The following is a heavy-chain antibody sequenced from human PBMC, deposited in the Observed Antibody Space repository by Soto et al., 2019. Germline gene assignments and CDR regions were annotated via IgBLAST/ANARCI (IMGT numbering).Heavy chain of an antibody. CDR3: AREYDTYFDM. CDR2: IYYTGST. CDR1: GGSISGYY. D-gene: IGHD3-9*01. V-gene: IGHV4-59*01. Sequence: QVQLQESGPGLVKPSETLSLTCAVSGGSISGYYWSWIRQSPGKGLELIGYIYYTGSTNYNPSLKSRVTTSVDTSKNQSSLKVSSVTAADTAVYYCAREYDTYFDMWDQGTMVTVSS. J-gene: IGHJ3*02.